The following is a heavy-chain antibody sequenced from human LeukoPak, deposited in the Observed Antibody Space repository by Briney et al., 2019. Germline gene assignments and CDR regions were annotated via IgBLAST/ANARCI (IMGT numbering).Heavy chain of an antibody. J-gene: IGHJ4*02. CDR2: LSNIGSST. Sequence: GGSLRLSCAASGFTFSSYGMSWVRKAPGKGLQWVSALSNIGSSTSYADSVKGRFTISRDNSKNTLYLQMNSLRAEDTAVYYCAKLYTSRWYNDYWGQGTLVTVSS. D-gene: IGHD6-13*01. CDR1: GFTFSSYG. CDR3: AKLYTSRWYNDY. V-gene: IGHV3-23*01.